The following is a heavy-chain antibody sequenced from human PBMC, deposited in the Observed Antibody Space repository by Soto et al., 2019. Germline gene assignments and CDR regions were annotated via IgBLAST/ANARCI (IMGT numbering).Heavy chain of an antibody. Sequence: QVQLVESGGGVVQPGRSLRLSCAASGFTFSSYGMHWVRQAPGKGLEWVAVIWYDGSNKYYAVSVKGRFTISRDNSKNTLYLQMNNLRAEDTAVYYCARDQRWLQLPNWYFDLWGRGTLVTVSS. J-gene: IGHJ2*01. CDR1: GFTFSSYG. CDR2: IWYDGSNK. D-gene: IGHD5-12*01. CDR3: ARDQRWLQLPNWYFDL. V-gene: IGHV3-33*01.